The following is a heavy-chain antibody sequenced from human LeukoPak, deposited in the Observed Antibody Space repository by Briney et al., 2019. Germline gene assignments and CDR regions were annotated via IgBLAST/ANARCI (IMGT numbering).Heavy chain of an antibody. J-gene: IGHJ4*02. D-gene: IGHD2-15*01. CDR3: ARVGIVVVVAAVDY. Sequence: SETLSLTCTVSGYSISSGYYWDWIRQPPGKGLEWIGSIYHSGSTYYNPSLKSRVTISVDTSKNQFSLKLSSVTAADTAVYYCARVGIVVVVAAVDYWGQGTLVTVSS. CDR2: IYHSGST. V-gene: IGHV4-38-2*02. CDR1: GYSISSGYY.